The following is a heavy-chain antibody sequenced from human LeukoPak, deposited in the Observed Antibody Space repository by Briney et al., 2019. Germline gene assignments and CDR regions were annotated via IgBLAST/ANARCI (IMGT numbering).Heavy chain of an antibody. CDR2: IFTSGST. CDR1: SGSLGNFY. Sequence: SETLSLICNVSSGSLGNFYWSWIRQPAGKGLEWIGRIFTSGSTNYNPSLTSRVTMSVDTSKKQSSLKLSSVTAADTAVYYCARVRRWSGEAGDQNYMDVWGKGTTVTISS. D-gene: IGHD3-10*01. CDR3: ARVRRWSGEAGDQNYMDV. V-gene: IGHV4-4*07. J-gene: IGHJ6*03.